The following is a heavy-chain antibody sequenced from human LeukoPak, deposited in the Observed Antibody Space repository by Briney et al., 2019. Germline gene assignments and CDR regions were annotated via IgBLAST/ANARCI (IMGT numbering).Heavy chain of an antibody. J-gene: IGHJ4*02. CDR3: ARESVLRYFDQ. V-gene: IGHV3-21*01. Sequence: PGGSLRLSCAASGFTFSSYRMNWVRQAPGKGPEWVSSISSSSSYIYYADSVKGRFTISRDNAKNSLYLQMNSLRAEDTAVYYCARESVLRYFDQWGQGTLVTVSS. D-gene: IGHD3-9*01. CDR2: ISSSSSYI. CDR1: GFTFSSYR.